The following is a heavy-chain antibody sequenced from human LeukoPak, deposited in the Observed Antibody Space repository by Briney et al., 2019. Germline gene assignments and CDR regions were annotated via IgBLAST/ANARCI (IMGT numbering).Heavy chain of an antibody. CDR3: AKGPGLGAGKRYLDL. Sequence: GGSLRLSCAPSGFMFNDYALHWVRQAPGKGLEWVSSISWNSGNMYYVDSVKGRFTISRDNAKNSLSLQMNSLKPEDTALYYCAKGPGLGAGKRYLDLWGRGTLIIVSS. CDR2: ISWNSGNM. D-gene: IGHD6-13*01. V-gene: IGHV3-9*01. CDR1: GFMFNDYA. J-gene: IGHJ2*01.